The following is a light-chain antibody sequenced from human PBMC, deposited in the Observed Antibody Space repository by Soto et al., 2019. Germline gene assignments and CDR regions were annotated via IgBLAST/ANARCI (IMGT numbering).Light chain of an antibody. CDR3: QHYDSSRWT. V-gene: IGKV3-20*01. J-gene: IGKJ1*01. Sequence: EIVLTQSPGTLSLSPGERATLSCRASQSVSSSYLAWYQQKPGQAPRLLIYDASNRATGIPARFSGSGSGTDFSLTISRLEPEDFAVYYCQHYDSSRWTFGLGTK. CDR2: DAS. CDR1: QSVSSSY.